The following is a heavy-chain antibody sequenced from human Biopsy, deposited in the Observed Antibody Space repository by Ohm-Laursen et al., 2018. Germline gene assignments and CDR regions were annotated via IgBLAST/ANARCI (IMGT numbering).Heavy chain of an antibody. CDR2: IDSSAAST. CDR1: GFIFSTYS. CDR3: ASDLNGDPSAFDY. D-gene: IGHD4-17*01. Sequence: SLRLSCAASGFIFSTYSMNWVRQAPGKGLDWVSSIDSSAASTFYADSVKGRFTISRDNSKNTLFLQMNSLRAADTAIYYCASDLNGDPSAFDYWGQGTPVTVSS. V-gene: IGHV3-23*01. J-gene: IGHJ4*02.